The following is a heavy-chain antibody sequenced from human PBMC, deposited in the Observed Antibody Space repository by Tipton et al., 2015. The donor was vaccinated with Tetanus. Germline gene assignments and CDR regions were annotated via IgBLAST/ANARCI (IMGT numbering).Heavy chain of an antibody. D-gene: IGHD1-14*01. CDR3: AKDLSPNLGFDL. Sequence: SLRLSCAASGFTFNGYGMHWVRQAPGKGLEWLALVWYDGSKQYYADSVKGRFTISRDNSKNTLYLHMDSLRAEDAAVYYCAKDLSPNLGFDLWGRGTLVTVSS. J-gene: IGHJ2*01. CDR2: VWYDGSKQ. CDR1: GFTFNGYG. V-gene: IGHV3-33*06.